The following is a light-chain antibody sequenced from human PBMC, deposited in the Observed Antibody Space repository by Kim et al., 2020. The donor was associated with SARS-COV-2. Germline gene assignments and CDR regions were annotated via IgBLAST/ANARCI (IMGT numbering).Light chain of an antibody. CDR3: QAWDSSIYV. J-gene: IGLJ1*01. V-gene: IGLV3-1*01. CDR1: KLGDKY. CDR2: RDN. Sequence: SVSPGQTASITCSGDKLGDKYASWYQQKPGQSPVVVIFRDNRRPSGIPERFSGSNSGNTVTLTLSGTQAMDEADYYCQAWDSSIYVFGTGTKVTVL.